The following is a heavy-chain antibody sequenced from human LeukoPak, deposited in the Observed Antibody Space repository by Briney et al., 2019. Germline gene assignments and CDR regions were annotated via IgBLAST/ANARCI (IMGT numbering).Heavy chain of an antibody. CDR2: IRSKAYGGTT. CDR1: GFTFGDYA. D-gene: IGHD2-21*02. J-gene: IGHJ6*02. V-gene: IGHV3-49*03. CDR3: TRDATYCGGDCYPSANYYGMDV. Sequence: GGSLRLSCTAPGFTFGDYAMSWFRQAPGKGLEWVGFIRSKAYGGTTEYAASVKGRFTISRDDSKSIAYLQMNSLKTEDTAVYYCTRDATYCGGDCYPSANYYGMDVWGQGTTVTVSS.